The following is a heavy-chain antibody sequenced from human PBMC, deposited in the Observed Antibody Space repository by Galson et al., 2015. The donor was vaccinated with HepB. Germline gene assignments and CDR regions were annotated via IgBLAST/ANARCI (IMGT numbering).Heavy chain of an antibody. CDR3: ARDRTGYYDSSGYYRKGVYFDY. CDR1: GYTFTSYG. J-gene: IGHJ4*02. D-gene: IGHD3-22*01. Sequence: SVKVSCKASGYTFTSYGISWVRQAPGQGLEWMGWISAYNGNTNYAQKLQGRVTMTTDTSTSTAYMELRSLRSDDTAVYYCARDRTGYYDSSGYYRKGVYFDYWGQGTLVTVSS. V-gene: IGHV1-18*04. CDR2: ISAYNGNT.